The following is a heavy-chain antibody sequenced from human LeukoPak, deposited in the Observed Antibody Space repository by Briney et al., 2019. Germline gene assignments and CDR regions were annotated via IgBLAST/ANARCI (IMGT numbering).Heavy chain of an antibody. J-gene: IGHJ4*02. V-gene: IGHV4-34*01. CDR1: DGSFRGYY. Sequence: SETLSLTCGVSDGSFRGYYWSWIRQPPGKGLEWIGEINHRGSTNYIASLKSRLTITVDTSRKQFSLNLSSVSAADTAVYYCARGPACSVGSCRPFDFWGQGILVTVSS. CDR3: ARGPACSVGSCRPFDF. D-gene: IGHD2-15*01. CDR2: INHRGST.